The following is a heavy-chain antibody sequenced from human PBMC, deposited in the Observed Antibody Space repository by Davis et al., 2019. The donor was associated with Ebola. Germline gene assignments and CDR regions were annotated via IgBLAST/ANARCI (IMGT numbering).Heavy chain of an antibody. Sequence: GESLKISCAASGFTFGSYGMHWVRQAPGKGLEWVAVIWYDGSNKYYADSVKGRFTISRDNSKNTLYLQINSLRAEDTAVYYCARDHYDISAHNWFDPWGQGTLVTVSS. V-gene: IGHV3-33*01. CDR3: ARDHYDISAHNWFDP. CDR1: GFTFGSYG. CDR2: IWYDGSNK. J-gene: IGHJ5*02. D-gene: IGHD3-22*01.